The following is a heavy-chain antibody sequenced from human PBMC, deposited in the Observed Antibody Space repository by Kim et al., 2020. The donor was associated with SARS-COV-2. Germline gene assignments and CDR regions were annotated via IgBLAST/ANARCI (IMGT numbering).Heavy chain of an antibody. CDR1: GGSFSGYY. CDR2: INHSGST. V-gene: IGHV4-34*01. D-gene: IGHD3-3*01. J-gene: IGHJ6*03. Sequence: SETLSLTCAVYGGSFSGYYWSWIRQPPGKGLEWIGEINHSGSTNYTPSLKSRVTISVDTSKNQFSLKLSSVTAGDTAVYYCSRGRYGEITIFGVVPGNYYMGVWGKGTTVTVSS. CDR3: SRGRYGEITIFGVVPGNYYMGV.